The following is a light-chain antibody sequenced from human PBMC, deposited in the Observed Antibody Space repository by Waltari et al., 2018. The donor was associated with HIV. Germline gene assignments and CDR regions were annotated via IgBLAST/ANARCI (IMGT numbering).Light chain of an antibody. Sequence: YVLTQPPSVSVAPNQTATVACKGENRGVSDVNWYRQGSCLAPEVVLHDDRDRAPGIPGRITGSNSGDMATLTIASVEAGDEAVYYCQVWGATNDWVFGGGTKVTVL. J-gene: IGLJ3*02. CDR3: QVWGATNDWV. CDR1: NRGVSD. CDR2: DDR. V-gene: IGLV3-21*02.